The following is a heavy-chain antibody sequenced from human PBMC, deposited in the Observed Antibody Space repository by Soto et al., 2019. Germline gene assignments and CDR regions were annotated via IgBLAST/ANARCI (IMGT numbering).Heavy chain of an antibody. CDR3: ARLGFYYQSLDP. D-gene: IGHD2-2*01. V-gene: IGHV4-39*01. Sequence: SETLSLTFTVSCGSLSSSSFYWGWIRQPPGKGLEWIGSIYYSGSTYYNPSLKSRVTISVDTSKNQFSLKLSSVTAADTAVYYCARLGFYYQSLDPWGHGTLVTSPQ. CDR2: IYYSGST. CDR1: CGSLSSSSFY. J-gene: IGHJ5*02.